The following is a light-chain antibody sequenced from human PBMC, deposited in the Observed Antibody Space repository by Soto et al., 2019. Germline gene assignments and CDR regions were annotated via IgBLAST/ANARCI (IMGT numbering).Light chain of an antibody. V-gene: IGLV2-8*01. CDR3: ATWDVSLSAWV. CDR1: SSDVGGYNY. Sequence: QSALTQPPSASGSPGQSVTISCTGTSSDVGGYNYVSWYQQHPGKAPKLMIYEVSKRPSGVPDRFSGSKSGNTASLTVSGLQAEDEAHYYCATWDVSLSAWVFGGGTKVTVL. CDR2: EVS. J-gene: IGLJ3*02.